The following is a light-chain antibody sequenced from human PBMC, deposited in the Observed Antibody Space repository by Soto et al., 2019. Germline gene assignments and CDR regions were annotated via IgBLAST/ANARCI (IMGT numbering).Light chain of an antibody. CDR2: DTS. Sequence: EIILTQSPATLYVSLGERATLSCRASQSLTSNLAWYQQRPGQAPRLLIYDTSTRATDIPARFSGSGSGTEFTLTIASLQSEDFAVYYCQQYNHWPRMLSFGGGTRV. CDR1: QSLTSN. CDR3: QQYNHWPRMLS. J-gene: IGKJ4*01. V-gene: IGKV3-15*01.